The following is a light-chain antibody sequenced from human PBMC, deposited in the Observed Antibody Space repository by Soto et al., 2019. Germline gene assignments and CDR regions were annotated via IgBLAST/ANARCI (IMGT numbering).Light chain of an antibody. Sequence: QSALTQPPSASGSPGQSVTISCTGTSSDVGAYKYVSWYQQYPGKAPKIMIYEVTKRPSGVPDRFSGSKSGNTASLTVSGLPAEDEADYYCTSYVGNDLGVFGGGTKLTVL. CDR2: EVT. V-gene: IGLV2-8*01. J-gene: IGLJ3*02. CDR3: TSYVGNDLGV. CDR1: SSDVGAYKY.